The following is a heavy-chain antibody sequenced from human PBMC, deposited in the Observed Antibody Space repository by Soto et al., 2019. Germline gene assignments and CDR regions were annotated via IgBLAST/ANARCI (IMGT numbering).Heavy chain of an antibody. CDR3: VSYCSSTRCYTPNSSSWYWFDP. J-gene: IGHJ5*02. CDR1: GGTFSSYA. V-gene: IGHV1-69*01. Sequence: QVQLVQSGAEVKKPGSSVKVSCKASGGTFSSYAISWVRQAPGQGLEWMGGIIPIFGTANYAQKFQGRVTITADESTSTGHLELSRLRSYDTAVSYCVSYCSSTRCYTPNSSSWYWFDPWGQGTLVTVSS. D-gene: IGHD2-2*02. CDR2: IIPIFGTA.